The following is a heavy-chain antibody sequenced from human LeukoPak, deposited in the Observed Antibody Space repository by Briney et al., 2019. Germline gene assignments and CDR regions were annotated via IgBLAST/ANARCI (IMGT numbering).Heavy chain of an antibody. V-gene: IGHV1-46*01. Sequence: ASVKVSCKAFGYTFTSNYMHWVRQAPGQGPEWMGVISPSGGSTTYAQKFQGRVTLTRDMSTSTDYLELSSLRSEDTAVYYCARELRWYQAFDYWGQGTLVTVSS. D-gene: IGHD4-23*01. CDR3: ARELRWYQAFDY. J-gene: IGHJ4*02. CDR2: ISPSGGST. CDR1: GYTFTSNY.